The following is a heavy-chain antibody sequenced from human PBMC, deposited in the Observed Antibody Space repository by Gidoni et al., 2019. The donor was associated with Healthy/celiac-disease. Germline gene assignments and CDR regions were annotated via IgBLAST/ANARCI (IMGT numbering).Heavy chain of an antibody. CDR2: IYYSGST. CDR1: GGSISSYY. CDR3: ARGVNDLWFGEPFDY. V-gene: IGHV4-59*01. Sequence: QVQLQESGPGLVKPSETLSLPCTVSGGSISSYYWSWIRQPPGKGLEWIGYIYYSGSTNYNPSLKSRVTISVDTSKNQFSLKLSSVTAADTAVYYCARGVNDLWFGEPFDYWGQGTLVTVSS. J-gene: IGHJ4*02. D-gene: IGHD3-10*01.